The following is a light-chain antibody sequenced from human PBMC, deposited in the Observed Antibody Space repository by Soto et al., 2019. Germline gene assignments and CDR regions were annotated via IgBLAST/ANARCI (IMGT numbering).Light chain of an antibody. CDR3: SSYVNYHTFVV. V-gene: IGLV2-14*01. CDR1: SRDVGGYNY. CDR2: EVS. J-gene: IGLJ2*01. Sequence: QSALTQPASVSGSPGQSITISCTGTSRDVGGYNYVSWHQQHPGKAPKVIITEVSNRPSGVSNRFSGSKSGNTASLTISGLQAEDEADYYCSSYVNYHTFVVFGGGTQLTVL.